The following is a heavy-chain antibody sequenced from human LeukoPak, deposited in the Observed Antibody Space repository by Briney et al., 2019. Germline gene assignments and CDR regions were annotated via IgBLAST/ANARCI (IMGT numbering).Heavy chain of an antibody. Sequence: GGSLRLSCAASGFTFDDYGMSWVRQAPGKGLEWVSGINWNGGSTGYADSVKGRFTISRDNAKNSLYLQMNSLRAEDTALYYCAREFASGQSHYYYYYMDVWGKGTTVTVSS. V-gene: IGHV3-20*04. J-gene: IGHJ6*03. CDR2: INWNGGST. CDR1: GFTFDDYG. CDR3: AREFASGQSHYYYYYMDV.